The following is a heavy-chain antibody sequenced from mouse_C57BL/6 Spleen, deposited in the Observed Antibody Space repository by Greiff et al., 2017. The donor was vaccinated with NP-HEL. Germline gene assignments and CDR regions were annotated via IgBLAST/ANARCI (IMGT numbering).Heavy chain of an antibody. CDR3: ARRLGGDAMDY. V-gene: IGHV1-52*01. CDR2: IDPSDSET. CDR1: GYTFTSYW. D-gene: IGHD3-2*02. Sequence: QVQLQQPGAELVRPGSSVKLSCKASGYTFTSYWMHWVKQRPIQGLEWIGNIDPSDSETHYNQKFKDKATLTVDKSSSTAYMQLSSLTSEDSAVYYCARRLGGDAMDYWGQGTSVTVSS. J-gene: IGHJ4*01.